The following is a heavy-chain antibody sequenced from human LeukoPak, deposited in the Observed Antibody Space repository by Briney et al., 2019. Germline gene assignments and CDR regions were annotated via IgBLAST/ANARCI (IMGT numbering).Heavy chain of an antibody. CDR3: ARDSKILWFGDAVDYYGMDV. Sequence: SETLSLTCAVSGGSGGSISSSNYWSWVRQPPGKGLEWIGEIYHSGSTNYNPSLKSRVTISVDKSKNQFSLKLNSVTAADTAVYYCARDSKILWFGDAVDYYGMDVWGQGTTVTVSS. D-gene: IGHD3-10*01. CDR1: GGSGGSISSSNY. J-gene: IGHJ6*02. V-gene: IGHV4-4*02. CDR2: IYHSGST.